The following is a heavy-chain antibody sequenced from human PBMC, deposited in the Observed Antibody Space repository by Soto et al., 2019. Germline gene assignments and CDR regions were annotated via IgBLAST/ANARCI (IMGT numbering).Heavy chain of an antibody. CDR2: IIAYFGTA. D-gene: IGHD3-10*01. CDR1: GGTSNNYA. Sequence: QVQLVQSVAEVKTPGSSVKVSCRASGGTSNNYADTWVRQAPGHGLEWMGGIIAYFGTATYAHKFRGRLTITADDSTRTNYMELRSLTTDDTAIYYCAKLLGPGSYYDDDYWGQGTLVTVSS. V-gene: IGHV1-69*01. J-gene: IGHJ4*02. CDR3: AKLLGPGSYYDDDY.